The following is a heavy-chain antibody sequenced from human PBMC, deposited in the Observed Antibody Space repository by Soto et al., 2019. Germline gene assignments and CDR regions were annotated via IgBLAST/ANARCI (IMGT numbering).Heavy chain of an antibody. D-gene: IGHD6-19*01. CDR3: AKDPSVAGLDWYFDL. V-gene: IGHV3-30*18. Sequence: QVQLVESGGGVVQPGRSLRLSCAASGFTFSSYGMHWVRQAPGKGLEWVAVISYDGSNKYYADSVKGRFTISRDNSKNTLYLQMNSLRAEDTAVYYCAKDPSVAGLDWYFDLWGRGTLVTVSS. J-gene: IGHJ2*01. CDR2: ISYDGSNK. CDR1: GFTFSSYG.